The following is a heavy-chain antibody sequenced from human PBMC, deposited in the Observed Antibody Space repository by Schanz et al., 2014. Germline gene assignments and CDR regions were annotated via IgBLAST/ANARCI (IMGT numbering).Heavy chain of an antibody. CDR2: ISSGGGST. J-gene: IGHJ4*02. V-gene: IGHV3-23*01. Sequence: EVQLLESGGGLVQPGGSLRLSCAASGFTFSSYAMTWVRQAPGMGLEWVSSISSGGGSTYYADSVKGRFTISRDNSKNTLYLQMKSLRAEDTAVYYCARGLIAAAGGAFDYWGQGTLVTVSS. D-gene: IGHD6-13*01. CDR1: GFTFSSYA. CDR3: ARGLIAAAGGAFDY.